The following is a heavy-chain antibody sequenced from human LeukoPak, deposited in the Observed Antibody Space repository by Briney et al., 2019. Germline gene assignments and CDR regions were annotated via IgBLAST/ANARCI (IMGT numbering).Heavy chain of an antibody. V-gene: IGHV1-18*01. CDR2: ISAYNGNT. CDR1: GYTFTSYG. D-gene: IGHD3-10*01. Sequence: GASVKVSCKASGYTFTSYGISWVRQAPGQGLEWMGWISAYNGNTNYAQKLQGRVTMTTDTSTSTAYMELRSLRSDDTAVYYCARDDGSGTTGDRSGLDYWGQGTLVTVSS. CDR3: ARDDGSGTTGDRSGLDY. J-gene: IGHJ4*02.